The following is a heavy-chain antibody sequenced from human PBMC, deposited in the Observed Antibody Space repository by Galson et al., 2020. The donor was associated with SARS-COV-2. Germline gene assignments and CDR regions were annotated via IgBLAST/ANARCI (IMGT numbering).Heavy chain of an antibody. Sequence: KIGESLKISCKGSGHTFSSDWIDWVRQLPGKGLEWMGIIYVGDSDTRYSPSFQGQVAISVDKSINTAYLQWSSLKASDTAMYYCARLSVDTNYFDYWGQGTLVTVSS. V-gene: IGHV5-51*01. J-gene: IGHJ4*02. CDR2: IYVGDSDT. D-gene: IGHD5-18*01. CDR1: GHTFSSDW. CDR3: ARLSVDTNYFDY.